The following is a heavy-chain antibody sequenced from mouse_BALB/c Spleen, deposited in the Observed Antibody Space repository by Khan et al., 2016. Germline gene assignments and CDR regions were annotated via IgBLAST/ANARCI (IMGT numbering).Heavy chain of an antibody. D-gene: IGHD1-1*01. CDR3: ARTVVAPYDAMDY. Sequence: VQLKQSGAELVKPGASVKLSCIASGFNIKDTYMHWVKQRPEQGLEWIGRIDPANGNTKYDPKFQGKATITADTSSNTAYLQLSSLTSEDTADDYCARTVVAPYDAMDYWGQVTSVTVSS. CDR1: GFNIKDTY. V-gene: IGHV14-3*02. J-gene: IGHJ4*01. CDR2: IDPANGNT.